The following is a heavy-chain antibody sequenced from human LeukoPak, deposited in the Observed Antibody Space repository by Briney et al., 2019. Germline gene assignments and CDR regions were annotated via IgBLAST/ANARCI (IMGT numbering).Heavy chain of an antibody. J-gene: IGHJ4*02. D-gene: IGHD5-24*01. V-gene: IGHV4-30-4*01. CDR3: ARVDGYNPDTGYFDY. CDR1: GGSFSGYY. Sequence: SETLSLTCAVYGGSFSGYYWNWVRQPPGKGLEWIGYIYYSGSTYYNPSLKSRVTISVDTSKNQFSLKLSSVTAADTAVYYCARVDGYNPDTGYFDYWGQGTLVTVSS. CDR2: IYYSGST.